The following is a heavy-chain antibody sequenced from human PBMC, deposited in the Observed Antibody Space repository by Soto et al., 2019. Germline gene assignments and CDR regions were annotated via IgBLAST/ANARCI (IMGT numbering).Heavy chain of an antibody. CDR3: GSLLVLATISCYFVF. J-gene: IGHJ4*02. Sequence: ETLSLTCTVSGGSVSSSSYYWGWVRQPPGKGLEWIGSVYYSGSTYYNPSLESRVTISVDKSKNQFSLKLMSLSAADTAVYYCGSLLVLATISCYFVFLCQGVLVTVFS. V-gene: IGHV4-39*01. CDR2: VYYSGST. CDR1: GGSVSSSSYY. D-gene: IGHD2-8*02.